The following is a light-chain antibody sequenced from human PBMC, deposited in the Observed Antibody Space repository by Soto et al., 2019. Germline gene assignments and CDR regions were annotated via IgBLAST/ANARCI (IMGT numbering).Light chain of an antibody. CDR2: NDD. CDR3: AAWDDSLNGVV. J-gene: IGLJ2*01. Sequence: QLVLTQPPSASGTPGQRVTISCSGSSSSIGSNTVTWYQQLPGTAPKLLIYNDDQRPSGVPDRFSGSRSGTSASLAISGLQSEDETDYYCAAWDDSLNGVVFGGGTKLTVL. V-gene: IGLV1-44*01. CDR1: SSSIGSNT.